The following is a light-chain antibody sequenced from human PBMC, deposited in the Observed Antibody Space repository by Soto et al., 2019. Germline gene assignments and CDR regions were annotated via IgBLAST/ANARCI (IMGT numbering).Light chain of an antibody. CDR3: QSYDSSLSRLV. V-gene: IGLV1-40*01. J-gene: IGLJ2*01. CDR2: VNS. Sequence: QSVLTQPPSVSGAPGQRVTISCTGTSSNIGAGYDVHWYHQLPGTAPKLLIYVNSNRPSGVPDRFSGSRSGTSASLAITGLQAEDEADYYCQSYDSSLSRLVFGGGTKVTVL. CDR1: SSNIGAGYD.